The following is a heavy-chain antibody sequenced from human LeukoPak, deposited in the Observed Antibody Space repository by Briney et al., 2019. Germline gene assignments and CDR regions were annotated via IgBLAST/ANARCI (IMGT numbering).Heavy chain of an antibody. CDR2: IKEDGSEK. J-gene: IGHJ4*02. CDR3: ARDEEITLGTDY. CDR1: GFTFNHYW. D-gene: IGHD3-16*01. V-gene: IGHV3-7*01. Sequence: GGSLRLSCAASGFTFNHYWMTWVRQAPGKGLEWVANIKEDGSEKYYVDSVRGRFTISRDNAKKSLYLEMNSLRAEDTAVYYCARDEEITLGTDYWGQGPLVTVSS.